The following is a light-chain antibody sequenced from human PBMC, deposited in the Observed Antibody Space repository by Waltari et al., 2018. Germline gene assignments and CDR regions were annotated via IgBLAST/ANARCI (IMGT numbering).Light chain of an antibody. J-gene: IGLJ1*01. CDR2: GNT. CDR1: SSDIGDNY. CDR3: AAWDDNLLYV. V-gene: IGLV1-47*01. Sequence: QSVLTQPPSASGTPGQRVTISCSGSSSDIGDNYVYWYKQLPGTPPKLLSYGNTQRPSGFPGGFSGSKAGTSASLAISDRRSEDVADYYCAAWDDNLLYVFGTGTKVTVL.